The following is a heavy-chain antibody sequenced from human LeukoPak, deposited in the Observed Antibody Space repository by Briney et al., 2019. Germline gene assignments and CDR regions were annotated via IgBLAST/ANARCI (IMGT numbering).Heavy chain of an antibody. V-gene: IGHV4-34*01. J-gene: IGHJ4*02. CDR1: GGSFSGYY. D-gene: IGHD2-15*01. CDR2: INHSGST. Sequence: SETLSLTCAVYGGSFSGYYWSWIRQPPGKGLEWIGEINHSGSTNHNPSLKSRVTISVDTSKNQFSLKLSSVTAADTAVYYCARGRSSATVSLDYWGQGTLVTVSS. CDR3: ARGRSSATVSLDY.